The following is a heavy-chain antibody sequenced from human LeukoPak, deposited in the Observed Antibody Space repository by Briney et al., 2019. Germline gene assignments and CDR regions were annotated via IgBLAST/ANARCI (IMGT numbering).Heavy chain of an antibody. V-gene: IGHV3-9*01. CDR1: GFTFDDYA. Sequence: PGGSLRLSCAASGFTFDDYAMHWVRQAPGKGLEWVSGISWNSGSIGYADSVKGRFTISRDNAKNSLYLQMNSLRAEDTALYYCAKDSGPVVVVGDAFDIWGQGTMVTVSS. CDR2: ISWNSGSI. D-gene: IGHD2-15*01. CDR3: AKDSGPVVVVGDAFDI. J-gene: IGHJ3*02.